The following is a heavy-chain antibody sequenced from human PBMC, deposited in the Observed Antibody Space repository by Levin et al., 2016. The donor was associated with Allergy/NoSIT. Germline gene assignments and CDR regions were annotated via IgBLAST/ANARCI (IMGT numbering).Heavy chain of an antibody. CDR2: ITNSGSTT. CDR1: GFTFSNYA. V-gene: IGHV3-23*01. CDR3: AKDVYGDYGGPDY. J-gene: IGHJ4*02. D-gene: IGHD4-17*01. Sequence: GESLKISCAASGFTFSNYAMSWVRQVTGKGLEWVSTITNSGSTTNYADSVKGRFTVSRDNSKNTLYLQMNSLRAEDTAIYYCAKDVYGDYGGPDYWGQGTLVTVSS.